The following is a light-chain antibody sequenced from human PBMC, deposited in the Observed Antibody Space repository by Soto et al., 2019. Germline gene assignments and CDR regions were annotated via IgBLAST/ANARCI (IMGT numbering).Light chain of an antibody. J-gene: IGLJ2*01. CDR3: AAWDDSLSGVV. CDR2: RNN. CDR1: SSNIGSNY. V-gene: IGLV1-47*01. Sequence: QSVLTQPPSASGTPGQRVTISCSGSSSNIGSNYVYWYQQLPGTAPKLLSYRNNQRPSGVPDRFSGSKSGTSASLAISGLRSEDEADDYCAAWDDSLSGVVFGGGTKLTVL.